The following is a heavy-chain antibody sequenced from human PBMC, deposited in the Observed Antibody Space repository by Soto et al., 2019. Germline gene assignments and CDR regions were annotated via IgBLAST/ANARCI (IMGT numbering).Heavy chain of an antibody. J-gene: IGHJ5*02. D-gene: IGHD6-19*01. CDR2: INAGNGNT. V-gene: IGHV1-3*01. CDR1: GYTFTSYA. CDR3: ARAAVGKTGIAVAGPTRYNWFDP. Sequence: GASVKVSCKASGYTFTSYAMHWVRQAPGQRLEWMGWINAGNGNTKYSQKFQGRVTITRDTSASTAYMELSSLRSEDTAVYYCARAAVGKTGIAVAGPTRYNWFDPWGQGTLGTVSS.